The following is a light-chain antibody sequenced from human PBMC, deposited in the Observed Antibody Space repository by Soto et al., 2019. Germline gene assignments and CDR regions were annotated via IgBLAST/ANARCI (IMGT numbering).Light chain of an antibody. CDR2: GAS. CDR1: QSVSSY. Sequence: EIVLTQSPATLSLSPWERATLSCRASQSVSSYLAWYQQKPGQAPRLLIYGASSRATGIPDRFSGSGSGTDFTLTISRLEPEDFAVYYCQQYGSSPRITFGQGTRLEIK. V-gene: IGKV3-20*01. CDR3: QQYGSSPRIT. J-gene: IGKJ5*01.